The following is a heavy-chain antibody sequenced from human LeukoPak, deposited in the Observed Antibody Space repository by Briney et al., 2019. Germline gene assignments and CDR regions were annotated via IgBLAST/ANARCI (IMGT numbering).Heavy chain of an antibody. CDR2: ISHSGST. CDR3: ARHLPRTDIGYAFDF. Sequence: SETLSLTCTVSGGSFSSYYWNWIRQPPGKGLEWIGYISHSGSTNYNPSLKSRVTMFVDMSKNQFSLRLSSVTAADTAVYYCARHLPRTDIGYAFDFWGQGTLVTVSS. CDR1: GGSFSSYY. D-gene: IGHD2-15*01. V-gene: IGHV4-59*08. J-gene: IGHJ3*01.